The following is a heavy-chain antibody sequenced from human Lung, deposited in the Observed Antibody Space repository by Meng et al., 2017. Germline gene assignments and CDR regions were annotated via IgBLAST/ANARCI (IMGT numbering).Heavy chain of an antibody. J-gene: IGHJ4*02. D-gene: IGHD4-11*01. CDR3: ARGPTTMAHDFDY. V-gene: IGHV4-34*01. CDR1: GGSFSDYY. CDR2: INHSGST. Sequence: QVLLHEWGAGLLKPSETLSLTCVVSGGSFSDYYWIWIRQPPGKGLEWIGEINHSGSTNYNPSLESRATISVDTSQNNLSLKLSSVTAADSAVYYCARGPTTMAHDFDYWGQGTLVTGSS.